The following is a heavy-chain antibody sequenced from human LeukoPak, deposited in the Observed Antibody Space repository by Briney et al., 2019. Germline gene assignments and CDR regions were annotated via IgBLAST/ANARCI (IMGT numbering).Heavy chain of an antibody. J-gene: IGHJ6*02. D-gene: IGHD1-26*01. CDR3: ARVSGSGSRYYYGMDV. CDR1: GYTFTSYG. V-gene: IGHV1-18*01. Sequence: ASVKVSCKASGYTFTSYGISWVRQAPGQGLEWMGWISAYNGNTNYAQKLQGRVTITADESTSTAYMELSSLRSEDTAVYYCARVSGSGSRYYYGMDVWGQGTTVTVSS. CDR2: ISAYNGNT.